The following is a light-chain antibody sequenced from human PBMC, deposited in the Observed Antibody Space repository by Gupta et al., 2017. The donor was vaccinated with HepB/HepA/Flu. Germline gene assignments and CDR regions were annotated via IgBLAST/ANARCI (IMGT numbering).Light chain of an antibody. V-gene: IGLV2-14*03. CDR1: SSDVGGYNY. CDR3: SSDTSSSTLV. J-gene: IGLJ2*01. Sequence: SALTQPASVSGSPVQSITISCTGTSSDVGGYNYVSWYQQHPGKAPKLMIYDVSNRPAGVANRFSGSKSGNTASLTISGRQAEDEADYYCSSDTSSSTLVFGGGTKLTVL. CDR2: DVS.